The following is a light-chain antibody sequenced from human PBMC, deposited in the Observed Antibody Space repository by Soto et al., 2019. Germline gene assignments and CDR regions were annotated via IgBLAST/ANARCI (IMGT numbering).Light chain of an antibody. CDR2: GTS. J-gene: IGKJ5*01. Sequence: EIVLTQSPATLSLSPGERATLSCRASQSFSSNVAWYQQKPGQAPRLLIYGTSTRVTGIPARFSGSGSGTDFTLTISSLEPEDFAVYYCQQRSNWPITFGQGTRLEIK. CDR1: QSFSSN. V-gene: IGKV3-11*01. CDR3: QQRSNWPIT.